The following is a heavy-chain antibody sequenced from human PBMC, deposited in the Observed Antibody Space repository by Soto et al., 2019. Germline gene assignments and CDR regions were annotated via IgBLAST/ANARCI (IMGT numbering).Heavy chain of an antibody. V-gene: IGHV3-23*01. J-gene: IGHJ4*02. CDR2: ISGSGGST. D-gene: IGHD7-27*01. CDR1: GFTFSSYA. Sequence: GGSLRLSCAASGFTFSSYAMSWVRQAPGKGLEWVSAISGSGGSTYYADSVKGRFLISRDNSKNTLYLQMNSLRAEDTVLYYCATLTGDQGFGYCDYWGQGTRV. CDR3: ATLTGDQGFGYCDY.